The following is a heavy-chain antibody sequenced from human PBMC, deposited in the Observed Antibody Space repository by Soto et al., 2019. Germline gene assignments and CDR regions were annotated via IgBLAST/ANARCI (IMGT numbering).Heavy chain of an antibody. V-gene: IGHV3-49*03. CDR2: IRSKAYGGTT. CDR1: GFTFGDYA. Sequence: PGGSLRLSCTASGFTFGDYAMSWFRQAPGKGLEWVGFIRSKAYGGTTEYAVSVKGRFTISRDDSKSIAYLQMNSLKTEDTAVYYCTRDQKYYDFWSGYYTGNYYYGMDVWGQGTTVTVSS. D-gene: IGHD3-3*01. CDR3: TRDQKYYDFWSGYYTGNYYYGMDV. J-gene: IGHJ6*02.